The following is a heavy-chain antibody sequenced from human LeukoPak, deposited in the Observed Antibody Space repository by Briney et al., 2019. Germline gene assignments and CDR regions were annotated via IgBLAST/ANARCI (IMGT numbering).Heavy chain of an antibody. CDR2: IYTSGST. Sequence: PSETLSLTCTVSGGSISSGSYYWSWIRQPAGKGLEWIGRIYTSGSTNYNPSLKSRVTISVDTSKNQFSLKLSSVTAADTAVYYCAREGYYYDSSGYYPVHYYYYMDVWGKGTTVTVSS. V-gene: IGHV4-61*02. D-gene: IGHD3-22*01. J-gene: IGHJ6*03. CDR3: AREGYYYDSSGYYPVHYYYYMDV. CDR1: GGSISSGSYY.